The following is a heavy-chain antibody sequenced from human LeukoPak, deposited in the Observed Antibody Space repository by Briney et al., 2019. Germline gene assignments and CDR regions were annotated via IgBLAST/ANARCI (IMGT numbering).Heavy chain of an antibody. CDR1: GGSFSGYY. J-gene: IGHJ6*03. V-gene: IGHV4-34*01. Sequence: SETLSLTCAVYGGSFSGYYWSWIRQPPGKGLEWIGEINHSGSTNYNPSLKSRVTISVDTSKNQFSLKLSSVTAADTAVYYCARRKFDFWSGYPRGYMDVWGKGTTVTVSS. D-gene: IGHD3-3*01. CDR3: ARRKFDFWSGYPRGYMDV. CDR2: INHSGST.